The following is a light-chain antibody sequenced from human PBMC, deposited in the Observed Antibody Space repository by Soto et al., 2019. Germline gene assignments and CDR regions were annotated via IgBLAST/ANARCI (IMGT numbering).Light chain of an antibody. CDR3: QQCDSSPYT. CDR1: QSVSSNY. Sequence: EIVLTQSPGTLSLSPGERATLSCRASQSVSSNYLAWYQQKPGQAPRLLIYGASSRATGLPDRFSGSGSGTDFTLTISRLEPEDFAVYYCQQCDSSPYTFGQGTKLEIK. CDR2: GAS. V-gene: IGKV3-20*01. J-gene: IGKJ2*01.